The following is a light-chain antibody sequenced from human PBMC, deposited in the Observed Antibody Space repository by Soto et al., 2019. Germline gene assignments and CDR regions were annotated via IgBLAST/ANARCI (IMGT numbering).Light chain of an antibody. CDR1: TGAVTSSHY. Sequence: QPVVTQEPSLTVSPGGTVTLTCASSTGAVTSSHYPYWFQQKPGQAPRTLIYDTSNKHSWTPARFSGSLLGGKPVLTLSGAQPEDEAAYFCLLSYGGARRVFGGGTKLTVL. CDR2: DTS. J-gene: IGLJ3*02. V-gene: IGLV7-46*01. CDR3: LLSYGGARRV.